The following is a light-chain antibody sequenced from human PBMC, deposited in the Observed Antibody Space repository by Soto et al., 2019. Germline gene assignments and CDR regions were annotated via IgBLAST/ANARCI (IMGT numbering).Light chain of an antibody. Sequence: EIVMTQSPATLSVSPGERATLSCRASQSVSSNLAWYQQKPGQAHSLLIYGASTRATGIPARFSGSGSGTEVTLTIISLQSEDFVVDYFQQYNNRPRTFGHGTKLEIK. V-gene: IGKV3-15*01. J-gene: IGKJ2*01. CDR2: GAS. CDR3: QQYNNRPRT. CDR1: QSVSSN.